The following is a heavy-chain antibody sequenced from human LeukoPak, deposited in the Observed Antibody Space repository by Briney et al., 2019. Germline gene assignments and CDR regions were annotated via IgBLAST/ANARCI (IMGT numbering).Heavy chain of an antibody. V-gene: IGHV4-59*12. J-gene: IGHJ4*02. Sequence: PSETLSLTCTVSGGSMSPYHWGWIRQPPGKGLEWTGYIYYSGSTNYNPSLKSRVTISVDTSKNQFSLKLSSVTAADTAVYYCARGRGYSSWYYFDYWGQGTLVTVSS. D-gene: IGHD5-18*01. CDR1: GGSMSPYH. CDR2: IYYSGST. CDR3: ARGRGYSSWYYFDY.